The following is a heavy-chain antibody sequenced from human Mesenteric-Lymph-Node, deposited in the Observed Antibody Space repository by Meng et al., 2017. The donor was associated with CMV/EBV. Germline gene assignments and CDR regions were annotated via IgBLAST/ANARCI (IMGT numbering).Heavy chain of an antibody. J-gene: IGHJ4*02. CDR3: AKEVFGVVIIGGYYFDY. D-gene: IGHD3-3*01. V-gene: IGHV4-34*01. CDR2: INDSGST. CDR1: GGSFSGYY. Sequence: GSLRLSCAVYGGSFSGYYWSWIRQPPGKGLEWIGEINDSGSTNYNPSLKSRVTISVDTSQNEFYLKLSSVTVADTAVYYCAKEVFGVVIIGGYYFDYWGQGTLVTVSS.